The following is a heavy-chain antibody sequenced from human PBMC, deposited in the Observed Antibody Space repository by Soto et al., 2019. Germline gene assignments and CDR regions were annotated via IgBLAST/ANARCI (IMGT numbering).Heavy chain of an antibody. CDR1: GFTFSSYS. J-gene: IGHJ4*02. Sequence: EVQLVESGGGLVQPGGSLRLSCAASGFTFSSYSMNWVRQAPGKGLEWVSYISSSSNSIYYADSVKGRFTISRDNAKNPRNLQMTSLRAENRAVYYGASPVGGSPTGGIRGGRGPLVTVSS. V-gene: IGHV3-48*01. CDR2: ISSSSNSI. CDR3: ASPVGGSPTGGIR. D-gene: IGHD2-15*01.